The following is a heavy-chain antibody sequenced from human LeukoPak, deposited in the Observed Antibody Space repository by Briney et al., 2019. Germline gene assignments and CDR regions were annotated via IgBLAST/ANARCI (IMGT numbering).Heavy chain of an antibody. J-gene: IGHJ4*02. CDR3: ARGSEWLLPLYFDY. V-gene: IGHV7-4-1*02. D-gene: IGHD3-22*01. CDR2: INTNTGNP. Sequence: ASVKVFCKASGYTFTSYAMNWVRQAPGQGLEWMGWINTNTGNPTYAQGFTGRFVFSLDTSVSTAYLQISSLKAEDTAVFYCARGSEWLLPLYFDYWGQGTLVTVSS. CDR1: GYTFTSYA.